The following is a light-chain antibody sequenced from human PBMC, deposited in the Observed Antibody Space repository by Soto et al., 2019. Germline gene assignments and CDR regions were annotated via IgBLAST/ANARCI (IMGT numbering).Light chain of an antibody. J-gene: IGKJ2*01. CDR3: QCYGSSLQYT. CDR1: QSIGSNY. V-gene: IGKV3-20*01. CDR2: GAS. Sequence: EIVLTQSPGTLSLSPGERATLSCRASQSIGSNYSAWYQQKPGQAPRLLIYGASSRATGIPDRFSGSGSGTDFTLTISRLEPEDFAVYYCQCYGSSLQYTFGQGPKLDIK.